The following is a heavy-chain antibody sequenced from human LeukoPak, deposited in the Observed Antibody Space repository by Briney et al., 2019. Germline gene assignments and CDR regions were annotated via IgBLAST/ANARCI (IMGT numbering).Heavy chain of an antibody. V-gene: IGHV3-21*01. CDR1: GFTFSSYS. Sequence: GGSLRLSCAASGFTFSSYSMNWVRQAPGKGLEWVSSICSTSRCIFYADSVKGRFTISRDNAKSSLYLQMNDLRAEDTAVYYCVRHDGRGGATMGAFDSWGQGSLVIVSS. D-gene: IGHD5-12*01. CDR2: ICSTSRCI. CDR3: VRHDGRGGATMGAFDS. J-gene: IGHJ5*01.